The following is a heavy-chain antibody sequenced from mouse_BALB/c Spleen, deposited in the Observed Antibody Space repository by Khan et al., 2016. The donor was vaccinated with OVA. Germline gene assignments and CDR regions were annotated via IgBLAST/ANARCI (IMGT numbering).Heavy chain of an antibody. V-gene: IGHV5-9-3*01. J-gene: IGHJ2*01. Sequence: EVELVESGGGLVKPGGSLKLSCAASGFTFYNYAMSWVRQTPEKRLEWVATVSSGGSFTYYPDSVKGRFTISRENAKNTLYLQMNSLRSEDTAIYYCARQGGIYDGPFDYWGQGTTLTVSS. CDR1: GFTFYNYA. CDR3: ARQGGIYDGPFDY. CDR2: VSSGGSFT. D-gene: IGHD2-3*01.